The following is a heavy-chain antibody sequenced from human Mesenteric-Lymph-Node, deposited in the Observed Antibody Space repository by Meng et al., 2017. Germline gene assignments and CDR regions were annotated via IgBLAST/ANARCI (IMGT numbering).Heavy chain of an antibody. CDR1: GFTFSSYG. CDR3: ARVHPKYSGGDRYLDY. V-gene: IGHV3-33*01. Sequence: GGSLRPSCAASGFTFSSYGMHWVRQAPGKGLEWVAVILYDGSNKYYADSVKGRFTISRDNSKNTLYQQRNRLRAENTAVYYGARVHPKYSGGDRYLDYWGQGTLVTVSS. J-gene: IGHJ4*02. D-gene: IGHD2-21*02. CDR2: ILYDGSNK.